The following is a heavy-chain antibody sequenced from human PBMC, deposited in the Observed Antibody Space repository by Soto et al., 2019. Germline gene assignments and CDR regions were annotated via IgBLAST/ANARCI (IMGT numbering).Heavy chain of an antibody. V-gene: IGHV3-23*01. D-gene: IGHD3-3*01. CDR3: AKDKPTYYDFWSGYYFDY. CDR2: ISGSCGST. CDR1: GFTFSSYA. J-gene: IGHJ4*02. Sequence: GGSLRLSCAASGFTFSSYAMSWVRQAPGKGLEWVSVISGSCGSTYYADSVKGRFTISRDNSKNTLYLQMSSLRAEDTAVYYCAKDKPTYYDFWSGYYFDYWGQGTLVTVSS.